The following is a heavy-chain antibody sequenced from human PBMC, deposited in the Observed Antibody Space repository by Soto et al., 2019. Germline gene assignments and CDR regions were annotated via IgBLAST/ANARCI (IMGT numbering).Heavy chain of an antibody. CDR1: GFTFSSYG. D-gene: IGHD3-10*01. CDR2: ISYDGSNK. Sequence: QVQLVESGGGVVQPGRSLRLSCAASGFTFSSYGMHWVRQAPGKGLEWVAVISYDGSNKYYADSVKGRFTISRDNSKNTLYLQMNSLRAEDTAVYYCAKDLAWRFGEGGMDVWGQGTTVTVSS. CDR3: AKDLAWRFGEGGMDV. J-gene: IGHJ6*02. V-gene: IGHV3-30*18.